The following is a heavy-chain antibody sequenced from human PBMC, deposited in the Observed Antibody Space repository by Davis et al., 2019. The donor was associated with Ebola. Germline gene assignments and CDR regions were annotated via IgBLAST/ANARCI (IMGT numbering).Heavy chain of an antibody. CDR1: GFTFSSYA. V-gene: IGHV3-23*01. J-gene: IGHJ6*02. D-gene: IGHD3-22*01. CDR3: AKDARRYYDSSGDFYYFYGMDV. Sequence: PGGSLRLSCAASGFTFSSYAMSWVRQAPGKGLEWVTTISGSGGNIYYADSVKGRFTISRDNSKNTLYLQMNSLRAEDTAEYYCAKDARRYYDSSGDFYYFYGMDVWGQGTTVTVSS. CDR2: ISGSGGNI.